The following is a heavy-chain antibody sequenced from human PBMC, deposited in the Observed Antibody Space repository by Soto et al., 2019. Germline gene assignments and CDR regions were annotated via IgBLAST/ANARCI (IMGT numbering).Heavy chain of an antibody. CDR3: ARGEYCGGDCYSGAGWFDP. Sequence: TLSLTCTVSGGSIGSSSYYWGWIRQPPGKGLEWIGSIYYSGSTYYNPSLKSRVTISVDTSKNQFSLKLSSVTAADTAVYYCARGEYCGGDCYSGAGWFDPWGQGTLVTVSS. CDR2: IYYSGST. V-gene: IGHV4-39*01. D-gene: IGHD2-21*02. J-gene: IGHJ5*02. CDR1: GGSIGSSSYY.